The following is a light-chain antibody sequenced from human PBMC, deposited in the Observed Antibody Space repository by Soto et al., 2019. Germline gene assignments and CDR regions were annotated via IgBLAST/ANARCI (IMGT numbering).Light chain of an antibody. CDR2: KAS. Sequence: DIQMTQSPSTLSASVGDRVTITCRASQRISSWLAWHQQKPGKAPKVLIYKASSLESGVPSRFSGSGSGTEFTLTISSLQPDDFATYYCQQYNTYPLTFGGGTKVEIE. V-gene: IGKV1-5*03. CDR1: QRISSW. CDR3: QQYNTYPLT. J-gene: IGKJ4*01.